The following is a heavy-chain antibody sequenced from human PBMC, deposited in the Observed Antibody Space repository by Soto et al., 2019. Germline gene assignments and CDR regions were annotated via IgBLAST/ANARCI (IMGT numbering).Heavy chain of an antibody. CDR1: GGSISSGGYV. J-gene: IGHJ5*02. V-gene: IGHV4-30-2*01. CDR2: IYHSGST. Sequence: PSETLSLTCAVSGGSISSGGYVWSWIRQPPGKGLEWIGYIYHSGSTYYNPSLKSRVSISVDRSKNQFSLKLSSVTAADTAVYCGGDCYPPTPNWFDPWGQGTLVTVSS. CDR3: GDCYPPTPNWFDP. D-gene: IGHD2-21*02.